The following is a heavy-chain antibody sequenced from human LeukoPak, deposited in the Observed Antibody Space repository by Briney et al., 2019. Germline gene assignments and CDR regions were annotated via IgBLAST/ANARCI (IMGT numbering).Heavy chain of an antibody. Sequence: GGSLRLSCAASGFTFSSYSMNWVRQAPGKGLEWVSSISSCSSYIYYADSVKGRFTISRDNAKNSLYLQMNSLRAEDTAVYYCARGPDILTGAEFNYWGQGTLVTVSS. D-gene: IGHD3-9*01. V-gene: IGHV3-21*01. CDR2: ISSCSSYI. J-gene: IGHJ4*02. CDR1: GFTFSSYS. CDR3: ARGPDILTGAEFNY.